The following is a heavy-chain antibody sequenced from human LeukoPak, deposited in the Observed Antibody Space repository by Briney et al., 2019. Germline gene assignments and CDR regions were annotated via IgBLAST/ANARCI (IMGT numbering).Heavy chain of an antibody. CDR1: GFTFSRYS. CDR2: ISSSSSTI. D-gene: IGHD6-19*01. J-gene: IGHJ4*02. Sequence: GGSLRLSCAASGFTFSRYSMNWVRQAPGKGLEWISYISSSSSTIYYADSVKGRFTISRDNAKNSLYLQVNSLRAEDTAVYYCATFRLYNSAPDYWGQGTLVTVSS. V-gene: IGHV3-48*01. CDR3: ATFRLYNSAPDY.